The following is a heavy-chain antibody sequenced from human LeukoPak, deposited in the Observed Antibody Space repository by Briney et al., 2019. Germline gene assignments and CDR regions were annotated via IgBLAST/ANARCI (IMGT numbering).Heavy chain of an antibody. CDR3: ARGIVPAASDY. CDR1: GFTFSSYG. J-gene: IGHJ4*02. CDR2: ISSSAHHI. V-gene: IGHV3-21*01. D-gene: IGHD2-2*01. Sequence: PGGSLRLSCAASGFTFSSYGMNWVRQAPGKGLEWVSSISSSAHHIAYADSVKGRFTISRDNAKNALYLQVDSLRAEDTAVYYCARGIVPAASDYWGQGTLVTVSS.